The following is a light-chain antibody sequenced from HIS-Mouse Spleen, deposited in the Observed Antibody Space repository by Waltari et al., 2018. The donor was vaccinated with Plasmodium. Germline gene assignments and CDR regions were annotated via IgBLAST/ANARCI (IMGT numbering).Light chain of an antibody. CDR3: GTWDSSLSAGVV. Sequence: QSVLTQPPSVSAAPGQKVTISCSGSSSNIGNNYVSWYQQPPGTAPKLLIYDNKKRPAGIPDRFSGSKSGTSATLGSTGLQTGDEADYYCGTWDSSLSAGVVFGGGTKLTVL. V-gene: IGLV1-51*01. CDR1: SSNIGNNY. J-gene: IGLJ2*01. CDR2: DNK.